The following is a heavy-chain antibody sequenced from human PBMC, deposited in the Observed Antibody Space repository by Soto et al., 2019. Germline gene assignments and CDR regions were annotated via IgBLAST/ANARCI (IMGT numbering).Heavy chain of an antibody. Sequence: ASVKVSYKASGYTFTGYYMHWVRQAPGQGLEWMGWINPNSGGTNYAQKFQGRVTMTRDTSISTAYMELSRLRSDDTAVYYCARVLGGISLFYWSQGTLVTVSS. V-gene: IGHV1-2*02. J-gene: IGHJ4*02. CDR1: GYTFTGYY. D-gene: IGHD2-15*01. CDR2: INPNSGGT. CDR3: ARVLGGISLFY.